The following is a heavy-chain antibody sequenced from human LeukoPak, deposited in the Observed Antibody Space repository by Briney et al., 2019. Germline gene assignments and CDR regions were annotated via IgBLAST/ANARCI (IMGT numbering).Heavy chain of an antibody. CDR1: GFTFNIYG. J-gene: IGHJ4*02. CDR2: ISYDGTET. D-gene: IGHD6-19*01. V-gene: IGHV3-30*18. CDR3: AKVARGWDHGGFDY. Sequence: PGGSLRLSCATSGFTFNIYGMHWVRQGPGKGLEWVAVISYDGTETHYADSVRGRFTISRDNSKNTLYLQMNSLRAEDTAVYYCAKVARGWDHGGFDYWGQGTLVTVSS.